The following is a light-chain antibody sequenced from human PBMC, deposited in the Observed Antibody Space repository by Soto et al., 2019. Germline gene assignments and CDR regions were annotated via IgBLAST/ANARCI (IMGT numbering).Light chain of an antibody. CDR1: SSDVGDYNY. J-gene: IGLJ3*02. CDR3: SSYTSSNTWV. Sequence: QSALTQPVSVSGSPGQSITISCTGTSSDVGDYNYVSWYRQHPGKAPKLMIYEVSNRPSGISDRFSGSKSGNTASLTISGLQAEDEADYYCSSYTSSNTWVFGGGTKLTVL. CDR2: EVS. V-gene: IGLV2-14*01.